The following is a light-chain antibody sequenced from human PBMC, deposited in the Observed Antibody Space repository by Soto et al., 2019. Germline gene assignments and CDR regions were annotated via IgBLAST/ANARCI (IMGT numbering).Light chain of an antibody. Sequence: QLVLTQPPSVSGAPGQRVTISCTGSSSNIGAGYDVHWYQQLPGRAPKLLIYGNTNRPSGVPDRFSGSKSGTSASLAITGLQAEDEADYYCLSFDSSLRVVFGGGTKLT. V-gene: IGLV1-40*01. CDR2: GNT. J-gene: IGLJ2*01. CDR3: LSFDSSLRVV. CDR1: SSNIGAGYD.